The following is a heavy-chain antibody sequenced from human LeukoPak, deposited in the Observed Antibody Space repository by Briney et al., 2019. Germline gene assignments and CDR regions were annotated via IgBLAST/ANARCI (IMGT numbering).Heavy chain of an antibody. CDR2: INAGDGNT. D-gene: IGHD6-13*01. V-gene: IGHV1-3*01. CDR1: GYTFSSYA. Sequence: GASVTVSCTAPGYTFSSYAMHWVRQAPGQRLEWMGWINAGDGNTKYSEKFQGRVTITRDTSASTAYMELSSLRSEDTAVYYCAILRRGASQRSGAAADLDYWGQGTLVTVSS. CDR3: AILRRGASQRSGAAADLDY. J-gene: IGHJ4*02.